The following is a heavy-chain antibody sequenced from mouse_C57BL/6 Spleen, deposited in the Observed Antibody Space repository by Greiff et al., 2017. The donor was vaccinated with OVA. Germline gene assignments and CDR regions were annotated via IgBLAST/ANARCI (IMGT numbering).Heavy chain of an antibody. Sequence: VQLQQPGAELVKPGASVKLSCKASGYTFTSYWMQWVKQRPGQGLEWIGEIDPSDSYTTYNQKFKGKATLTVDTSSSTAYMQLSSLTSEDSAVYYCARTSGSSPFAYWGQGTLVTVSA. V-gene: IGHV1-50*01. J-gene: IGHJ3*01. CDR3: ARTSGSSPFAY. CDR2: IDPSDSYT. D-gene: IGHD1-1*01. CDR1: GYTFTSYW.